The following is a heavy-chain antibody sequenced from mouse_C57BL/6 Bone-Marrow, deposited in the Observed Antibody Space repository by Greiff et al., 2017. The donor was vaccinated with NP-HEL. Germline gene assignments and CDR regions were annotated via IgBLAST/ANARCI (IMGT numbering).Heavy chain of an antibody. J-gene: IGHJ2*01. V-gene: IGHV1-64*01. Sequence: QVQLQQPGAELVKPGASVKLSCKASGYTFTSYWMHWVKQRPGQGLEWIGMIPPNSGSTNYNEKFKSKATLTVDKSSSTAYLQLSSLTSEDSAVYYCAREIGNPAYDYWGQGTTLTVSS. CDR1: GYTFTSYW. CDR3: AREIGNPAYDY. D-gene: IGHD2-1*01. CDR2: IPPNSGST.